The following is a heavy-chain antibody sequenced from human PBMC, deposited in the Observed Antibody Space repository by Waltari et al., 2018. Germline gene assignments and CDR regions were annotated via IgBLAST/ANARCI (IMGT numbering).Heavy chain of an antibody. CDR2: FSGSGPST. Sequence: EVQLLESGGGLVQPGGSLRLSCAASGFTLNNYALNWVRQAPGKGLEWVAGFSGSGPSTYYADSVKGRFTISRDNSRNTRYLQMNSLGAGDTAIYYCAKSSNGNYLRPIDYWGQGTLVTVSS. D-gene: IGHD1-7*01. CDR3: AKSSNGNYLRPIDY. J-gene: IGHJ4*02. CDR1: GFTLNNYA. V-gene: IGHV3-23*01.